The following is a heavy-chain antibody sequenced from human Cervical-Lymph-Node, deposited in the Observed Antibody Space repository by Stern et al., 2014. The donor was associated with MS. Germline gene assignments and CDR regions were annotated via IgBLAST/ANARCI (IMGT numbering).Heavy chain of an antibody. D-gene: IGHD3-10*01. Sequence: DQLVESGGGVVQPGRSLRLSCSASGFDFSNYGFHWVRQAPGKGLAWVAVIWFDGINKYYAESVKGRFTISRDSSKNTLYLQMNSLRVEDTAVYYCATEPRGSFGEFDYWGQGTLVSVSS. CDR3: ATEPRGSFGEFDY. J-gene: IGHJ4*02. CDR2: IWFDGINK. CDR1: GFDFSNYG. V-gene: IGHV3-33*01.